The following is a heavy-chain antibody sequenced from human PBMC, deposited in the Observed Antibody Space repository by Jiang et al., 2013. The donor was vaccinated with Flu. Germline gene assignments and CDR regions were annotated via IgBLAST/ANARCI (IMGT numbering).Heavy chain of an antibody. Sequence: GPGLVKPSQTLSLTCSVSGGSINSGDNYWSWIRQNPGKGLEWIGYISDRGTTYYTPSLKSRIAVSVDTSKNQFSLDLSSVTAADTAVYFCARATAPYYFDNSGYYFYFDLLGPGNPGHRLL. V-gene: IGHV4-31*03. CDR2: ISDRGTT. CDR1: GGSINSGDNY. CDR3: ARATAPYYFDNSGYYFYFDL. J-gene: IGHJ4*02. D-gene: IGHD3-22*01.